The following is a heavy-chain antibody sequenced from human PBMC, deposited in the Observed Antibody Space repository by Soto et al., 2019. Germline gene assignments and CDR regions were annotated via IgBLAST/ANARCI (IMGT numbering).Heavy chain of an antibody. V-gene: IGHV3-13*01. J-gene: IGHJ6*03. D-gene: IGHD6-13*01. CDR1: GFTFSSYD. CDR2: IGTDGDT. Sequence: PGGSLRLSCAASGFTFSSYDMHWVRQATGKGLEWVSGIGTDGDTYYLGSVKGRFTISRENAKNSFYLQMNSLRGGDTAVYYCARGWLATGGTLYYMDVWGKGTTVTVSS. CDR3: ARGWLATGGTLYYMDV.